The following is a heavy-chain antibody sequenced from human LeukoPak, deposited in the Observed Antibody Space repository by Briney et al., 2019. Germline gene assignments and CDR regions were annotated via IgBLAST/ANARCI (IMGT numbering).Heavy chain of an antibody. D-gene: IGHD3-22*01. J-gene: IGHJ4*02. CDR2: ISSSSSYI. CDR1: GFTFSSYS. Sequence: AGGSLRLSCAASGFTFSSYSMNWVRQAPGKGLEWVSSISSSSSYIYYADSVKGRFTISRDNAKNSLYLQMNSLRAEDTAVYYCARDRLDYYDSSPPFDYWGQGTLVTVSS. V-gene: IGHV3-21*01. CDR3: ARDRLDYYDSSPPFDY.